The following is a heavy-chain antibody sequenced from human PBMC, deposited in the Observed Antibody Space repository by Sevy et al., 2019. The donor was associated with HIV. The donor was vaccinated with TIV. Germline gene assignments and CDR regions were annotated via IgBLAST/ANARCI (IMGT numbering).Heavy chain of an antibody. J-gene: IGHJ6*02. CDR3: AREIDFDCSSTSCYHRYYYYGMDV. Sequence: GGSLRLSCAASGFTFSSYGMHWVRQAPGKGLEWVAVIWYDGSNKYYADSVKGRFTISRDNSKNPLYLEMNSLRAEDTAVYYCAREIDFDCSSTSCYHRYYYYGMDVWGQGTTVTVSS. CDR1: GFTFSSYG. V-gene: IGHV3-33*01. CDR2: IWYDGSNK. D-gene: IGHD2-2*01.